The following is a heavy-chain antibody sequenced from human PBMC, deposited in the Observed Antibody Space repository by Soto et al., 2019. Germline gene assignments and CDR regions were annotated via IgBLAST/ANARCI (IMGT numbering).Heavy chain of an antibody. D-gene: IGHD3-22*01. CDR2: ISYDGSNK. CDR1: GFTFSSSG. CDR3: ATVLPSVFFYDSSGYSVY. Sequence: GSLSLSCAASGFTFSSSGMHWASQAPGKGLEWVAVISYDGSNKYYADSVKGRFTISRDNSKNTLYLQMNSLRSEDTAVYYYATVLPSVFFYDSSGYSVYSVQAVLVTVS. V-gene: IGHV3-30*03. J-gene: IGHJ4*02.